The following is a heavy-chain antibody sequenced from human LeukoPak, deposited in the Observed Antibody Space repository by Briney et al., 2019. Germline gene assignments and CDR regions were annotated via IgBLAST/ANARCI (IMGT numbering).Heavy chain of an antibody. CDR1: GGSITNFY. Sequence: SETLSLTCTVSGGSITNFYGGWIRQSPGKGLELIGYIYYSGTTNYSPSLKSRVSISVDTSKKQFSLKLSSVTADTAVYYCARSPGGGFDIWGQGTMVTVSS. CDR3: ARSPGGGFDI. D-gene: IGHD2-15*01. CDR2: IYYSGTT. V-gene: IGHV4-59*01. J-gene: IGHJ3*02.